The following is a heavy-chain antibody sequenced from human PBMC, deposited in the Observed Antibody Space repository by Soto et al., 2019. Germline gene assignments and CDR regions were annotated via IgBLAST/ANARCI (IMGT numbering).Heavy chain of an antibody. CDR2: INTAKDTT. CDR1: GYTFTSYA. CDR3: ARGLFYYDSSGYLGY. Sequence: ASVKVSCKASGYTFTSYAIHWVRQAPGQRLEWMGWINTAKDTTKYSQKFQGRVTITRDTSTTIIYMELSSLRSEDTAVYYCARGLFYYDSSGYLGYWGQGTLVTVSS. V-gene: IGHV1-3*04. J-gene: IGHJ4*02. D-gene: IGHD3-22*01.